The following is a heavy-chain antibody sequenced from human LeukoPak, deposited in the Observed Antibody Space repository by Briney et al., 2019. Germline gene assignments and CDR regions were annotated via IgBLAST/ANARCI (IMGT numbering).Heavy chain of an antibody. CDR2: IIPIFGTA. Sequence: SVKVSCKASGGTFSSYAISWVRQAPGQGLEWMGGIIPIFGTANYAQKFQGRVTITADESTSTAYMELSSLRSEDTAVYYCARVVAYYYDSSGYYPHWGQGTLVTVSS. V-gene: IGHV1-69*01. CDR3: ARVVAYYYDSSGYYPH. J-gene: IGHJ4*02. D-gene: IGHD3-22*01. CDR1: GGTFSSYA.